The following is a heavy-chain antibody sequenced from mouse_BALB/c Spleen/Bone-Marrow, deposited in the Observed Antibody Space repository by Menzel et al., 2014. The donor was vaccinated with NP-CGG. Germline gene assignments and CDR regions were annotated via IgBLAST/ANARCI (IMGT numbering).Heavy chain of an antibody. J-gene: IGHJ3*01. Sequence: VKLMESRAELAKPGASVKMSCKASGYTFTSYWMHWVKQRPGQGLEWIGYINPSTGYTEYNQKFKDKATLTADKSSSTAYMQLSSLTSEDSAVYYCARRAYGGSYGFAYWGQGTLVTVSA. D-gene: IGHD1-1*01. CDR1: GYTFTSYW. CDR3: ARRAYGGSYGFAY. V-gene: IGHV1-7*01. CDR2: INPSTGYT.